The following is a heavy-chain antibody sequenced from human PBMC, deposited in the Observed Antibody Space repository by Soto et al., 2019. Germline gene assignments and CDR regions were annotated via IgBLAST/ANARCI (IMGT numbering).Heavy chain of an antibody. CDR1: GGSLSSSNW. V-gene: IGHV4-4*02. CDR2: IYHSGST. D-gene: IGHD2-2*01. J-gene: IGHJ4*02. Sequence: PSETLSLTCAVSGGSLSSSNWWSWVRHPPWKGLELIGEIYHSGSTNYNPSLKSRDTISVDKSKNQFSLNLSSVTAADTAVYYCASKCSSTSCYENADYWGQGTLVNVSS. CDR3: ASKCSSTSCYENADY.